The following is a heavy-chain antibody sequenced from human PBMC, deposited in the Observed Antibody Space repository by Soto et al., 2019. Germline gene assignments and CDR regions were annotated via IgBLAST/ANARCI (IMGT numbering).Heavy chain of an antibody. CDR3: ARLYISDV. Sequence: EVQLVESGGGLVQPGGSLRLSCAASGFTFSNYWMHWVRQVPGKGLVWVSRINSDGSSTSYADSVKGRFTISRDNAKNALHRQMNSLRAEETDVYYCARLYISDVWGQGTTVTVSS. CDR1: GFTFSNYW. V-gene: IGHV3-74*01. CDR2: INSDGSST. D-gene: IGHD1-20*01. J-gene: IGHJ6*02.